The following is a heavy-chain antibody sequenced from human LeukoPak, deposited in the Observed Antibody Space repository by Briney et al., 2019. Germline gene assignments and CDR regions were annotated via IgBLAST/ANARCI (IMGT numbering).Heavy chain of an antibody. J-gene: IGHJ3*02. Sequence: GRSLRLSCAASGFTFSSYGMHWVRQAPGKGLEWVAMIWYDGSKKYYTESAEGRFTISRDNFKNTLYLQMGSLRDEDMAVYYCARVRWAAPAGAPIGAFDIWGQGTMVTVSS. CDR3: ARVRWAAPAGAPIGAFDI. CDR2: IWYDGSKK. D-gene: IGHD6-13*01. V-gene: IGHV3-33*08. CDR1: GFTFSSYG.